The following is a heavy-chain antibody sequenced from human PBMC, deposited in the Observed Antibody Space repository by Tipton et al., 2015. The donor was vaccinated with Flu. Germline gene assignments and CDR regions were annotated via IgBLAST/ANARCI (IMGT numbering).Heavy chain of an antibody. Sequence: TLSLTCTVSGGSISSGGYYWSWIRQHPGKGLEWIGYIYYSGSTYYNPSLKSRVTISVDTSKNQFSLKLSSVTAADTAVYYCARTTVTTTWLDPWGQGTLVTVSS. D-gene: IGHD4-17*01. V-gene: IGHV4-31*03. CDR2: IYYSGST. CDR1: GGSISSGGYY. J-gene: IGHJ5*02. CDR3: ARTTVTTTWLDP.